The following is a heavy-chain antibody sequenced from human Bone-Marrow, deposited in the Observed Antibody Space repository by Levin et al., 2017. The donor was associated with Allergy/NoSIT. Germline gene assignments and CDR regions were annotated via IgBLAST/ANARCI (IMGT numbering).Heavy chain of an antibody. Sequence: GGSLRLSCKASGGTLSRYGISWVRQAPGQGLEWMGRIIPISGITTHAQQFQGRVTITADKSTGTAYMEMSSLRSEDTALYYCARFNAIGGAMWPNGVGGWGLGTLVTISS. V-gene: IGHV1-69*04. CDR2: IIPISGIT. CDR1: GGTLSRYG. J-gene: IGHJ4*02. D-gene: IGHD2-2*01. CDR3: ARFNAIGGAMWPNGVGG.